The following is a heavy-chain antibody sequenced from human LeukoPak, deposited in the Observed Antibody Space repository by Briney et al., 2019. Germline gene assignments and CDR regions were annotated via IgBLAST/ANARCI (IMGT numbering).Heavy chain of an antibody. V-gene: IGHV3-74*01. CDR2: IQSDGST. D-gene: IGHD3-10*01. Sequence: GGSLRLSCVASGFTFSSYWMHWVRQTPGQGLMWVARIQSDGSTIYADSVQSRFTISRDNAKNTIYLQMNSLRVDDTAVYVCTRAITYFYGSVTYDWFESWGQGIRVTVSS. J-gene: IGHJ5*01. CDR1: GFTFSSYW. CDR3: TRAITYFYGSVTYDWFES.